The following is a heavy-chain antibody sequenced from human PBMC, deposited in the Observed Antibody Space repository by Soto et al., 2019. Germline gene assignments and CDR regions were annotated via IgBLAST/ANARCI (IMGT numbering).Heavy chain of an antibody. Sequence: ASVKVSCKASGYTFTSYDINWVRQATGQGPEWMGWMNPNSGNTGYAQKFQGRVTMTRNTSISTAYMELSSLRSEDTAVYYCARRRGSSSRTTPSWFDPWGQGTLVTVSS. D-gene: IGHD6-13*01. CDR1: GYTFTSYD. CDR3: ARRRGSSSRTTPSWFDP. CDR2: MNPNSGNT. J-gene: IGHJ5*02. V-gene: IGHV1-8*01.